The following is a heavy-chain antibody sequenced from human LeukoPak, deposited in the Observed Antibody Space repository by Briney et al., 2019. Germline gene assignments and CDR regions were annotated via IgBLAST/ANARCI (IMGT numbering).Heavy chain of an antibody. D-gene: IGHD1-26*01. Sequence: SETLSLTCTVSGGSISSYYWSWIRQPPGKGLEWIGYIYYSGSTNYNPSLKSRVTISVDTSKNQFSLKLSSLTAADTAVYYCARIGVGAFDYWGQGTLVTVSS. CDR2: IYYSGST. V-gene: IGHV4-59*01. CDR3: ARIGVGAFDY. J-gene: IGHJ4*02. CDR1: GGSISSYY.